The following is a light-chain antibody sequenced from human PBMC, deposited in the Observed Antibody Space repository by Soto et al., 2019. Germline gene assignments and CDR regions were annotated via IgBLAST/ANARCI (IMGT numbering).Light chain of an antibody. CDR2: GNS. J-gene: IGLJ3*02. V-gene: IGLV1-40*01. CDR1: SSNIGAGYD. CDR3: QSYDSNHGV. Sequence: QSVLTQPPSVSGAPGQRVTISCTGSSSNIGAGYDVHWYQQLPGTAPKLLIYGNSNRPSGVPDRFSGSKSGTSASLAITGLQAEDEADYYCQSYDSNHGVFGGGTKLTVL.